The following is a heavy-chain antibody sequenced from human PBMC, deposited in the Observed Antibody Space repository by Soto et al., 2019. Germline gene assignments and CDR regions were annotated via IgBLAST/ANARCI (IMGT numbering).Heavy chain of an antibody. J-gene: IGHJ5*02. V-gene: IGHV4-59*01. D-gene: IGHD3-10*01. CDR2: IYYSGST. CDR3: ARTIYGSGSYYSSP. CDR1: GGSISSYY. Sequence: SETLCLTCTVSGGSISSYYWSWIRQTPGKGLEWIGHIYYSGSTNQNPSLKSRVTISVDTSKNQFSLKLSSVTAADTAVYYCARTIYGSGSYYSSPWGQGALVTVSS.